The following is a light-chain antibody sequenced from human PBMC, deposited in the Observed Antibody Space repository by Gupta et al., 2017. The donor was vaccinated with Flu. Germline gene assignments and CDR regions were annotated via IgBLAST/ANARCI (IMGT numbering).Light chain of an antibody. CDR2: GVN. Sequence: QSALTQPASVSGSPGPSITISCAGTSSDVGGYNLVSWYQQSPGKVPKLIIYGVNKRPSGVSDRFSGSKSGNTASLTISGLQAEDEADYFCSSYIVSGDRLVFGGGTRLTVL. CDR1: SSDVGGYNL. J-gene: IGLJ2*01. V-gene: IGLV2-23*02. CDR3: SSYIVSGDRLV.